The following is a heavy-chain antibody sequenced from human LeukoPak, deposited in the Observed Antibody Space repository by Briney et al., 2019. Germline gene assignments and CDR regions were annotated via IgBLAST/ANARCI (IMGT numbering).Heavy chain of an antibody. Sequence: ASVKVSCKASGYTFTGYYMHWVRQAPGQGLEWMGWINPNSGGTNYAQKFQGRVTMCRDTSISTAYMELSRLRSDDTAVYYRARVRPLYCSSTSCYGGGFDYWGQGTLVTVSS. CDR3: ARVRPLYCSSTSCYGGGFDY. D-gene: IGHD2-2*01. CDR2: INPNSGGT. J-gene: IGHJ4*02. CDR1: GYTFTGYY. V-gene: IGHV1-2*02.